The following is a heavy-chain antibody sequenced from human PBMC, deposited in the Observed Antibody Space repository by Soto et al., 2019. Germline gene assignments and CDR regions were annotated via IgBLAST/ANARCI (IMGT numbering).Heavy chain of an antibody. Sequence: QVRLVESGGGVVQPGRSLRLSCAASGFTFSSYGMHWVRQAPGKGLEWVAVISYDGSKKYYADSVKGRFTISRDNSKSTLLLQMNGLRAEDTAVYHCAKDMHGNGEYYCDYWGQGSLVTVSS. J-gene: IGHJ4*02. D-gene: IGHD4-17*01. CDR3: AKDMHGNGEYYCDY. V-gene: IGHV3-30*18. CDR2: ISYDGSKK. CDR1: GFTFSSYG.